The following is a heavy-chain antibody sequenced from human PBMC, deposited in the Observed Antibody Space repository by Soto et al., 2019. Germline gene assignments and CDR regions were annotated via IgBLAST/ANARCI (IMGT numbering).Heavy chain of an antibody. CDR2: ISAYNGNT. J-gene: IGHJ4*02. V-gene: IGHV1-18*04. CDR1: GYTFTSYG. D-gene: IGHD1-7*01. Sequence: QVQLVQSGAEVKKPGASVKVSCKASGYTFTSYGISWVRQAPGQGLEWMGWISAYNGNTNYAQKLQGRVTMTTDTSTSTAHMELRRLRSDDTAVYYCARDQDGGTNAPPFDYWGQGTLVTVSS. CDR3: ARDQDGGTNAPPFDY.